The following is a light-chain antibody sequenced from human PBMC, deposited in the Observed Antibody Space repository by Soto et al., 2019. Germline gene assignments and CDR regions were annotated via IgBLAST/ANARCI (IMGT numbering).Light chain of an antibody. CDR3: LQHNSYPHT. CDR2: DAS. V-gene: IGKV1-5*01. J-gene: IGKJ4*01. Sequence: DIQMTHPPSTLFASVGDRVAITCRASQNINKWLAWYQQKPGKAPKFLIYDASTLETGVPSRFSGSGYGTEFTLTISSLQPEDFATYYCLQHNSYPHTFGGGTKVDIK. CDR1: QNINKW.